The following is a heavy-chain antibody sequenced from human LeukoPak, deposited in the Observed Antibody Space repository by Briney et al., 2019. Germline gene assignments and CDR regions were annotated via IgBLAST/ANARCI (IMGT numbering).Heavy chain of an antibody. J-gene: IGHJ4*02. Sequence: GGSLRLSCAASGFTFSAYWMSWVRQAPGKGLEWVANIKQDGSEKYYGDSVKGRFTISRDNAKNSLYLQMNSLRAEDTAVYYCARYYDSSGYYFFDYWGQGTPVTVSS. CDR1: GFTFSAYW. CDR2: IKQDGSEK. CDR3: ARYYDSSGYYFFDY. V-gene: IGHV3-7*01. D-gene: IGHD3-22*01.